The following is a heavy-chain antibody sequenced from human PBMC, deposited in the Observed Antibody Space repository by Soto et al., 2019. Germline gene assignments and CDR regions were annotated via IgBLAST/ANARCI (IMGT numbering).Heavy chain of an antibody. CDR2: ISAYNGNT. CDR1: GYTFTSYG. CDR3: ARAIQHYYDSSGYFYFDY. V-gene: IGHV1-18*01. Sequence: ASVKVSCKASGYTFTSYGISWVRQAPGQGLEWMGWISAYNGNTNYAQKLQGRVTMTTDTSTSTAYMELRSLRSDDTAVYYCARAIQHYYDSSGYFYFDYWGQGTLVTSPQ. J-gene: IGHJ4*02. D-gene: IGHD3-22*01.